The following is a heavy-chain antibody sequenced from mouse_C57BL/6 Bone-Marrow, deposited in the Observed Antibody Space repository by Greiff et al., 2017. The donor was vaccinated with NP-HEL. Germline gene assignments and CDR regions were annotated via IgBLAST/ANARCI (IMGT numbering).Heavy chain of an antibody. CDR1: GSSFSSSW. V-gene: IGHV1-82*01. CDR2: IYPVDGAT. D-gene: IGHD4-1*01. J-gene: IGHJ2*01. Sequence: QVQLQQSGPELVKPGASVKISCKASGSSFSSSWMNWVKPRPGKGLDWIGRIYPVDGATHYTGKFTGTSTLTADKSSSTAYMQLSSLTSDDSAVYFCAIKLGREGYFDYWGQGTTLTVSS. CDR3: AIKLGREGYFDY.